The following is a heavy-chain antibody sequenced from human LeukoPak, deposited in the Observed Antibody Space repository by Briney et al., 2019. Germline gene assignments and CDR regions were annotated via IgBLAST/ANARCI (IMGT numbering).Heavy chain of an antibody. CDR1: GFTFSNYA. D-gene: IGHD5-12*01. CDR2: IIGSSGST. V-gene: IGHV3-23*01. CDR3: AKGGYDYVEIGYFDY. Sequence: PGGSLRLSCGASGFTFSNYAMSWVRQAPGKGLEWVSVIIGSSGSTFYADSVKGRFTISRDNSKNTLYLQMNSLRAEDTAVYYCAKGGYDYVEIGYFDYWGQGTLVTVSS. J-gene: IGHJ4*02.